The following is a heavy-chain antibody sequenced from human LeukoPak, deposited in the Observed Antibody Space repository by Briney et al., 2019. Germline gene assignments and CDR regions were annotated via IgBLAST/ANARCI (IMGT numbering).Heavy chain of an antibody. CDR1: GFTFNSCA. CDR2: ISDSGTST. V-gene: IGHV3-23*01. D-gene: IGHD2/OR15-2a*01. CDR3: AKRDYYSFDY. J-gene: IGHJ4*02. Sequence: GGSLRVSCAASGFTFNSCAMSWVRQAPGKGLEWVSTISDSGTSTFYADSVKGRFTVSRDNSKNTLYVQMNSLRAEDTAVYYCAKRDYYSFDYWSQGTLVTVSS.